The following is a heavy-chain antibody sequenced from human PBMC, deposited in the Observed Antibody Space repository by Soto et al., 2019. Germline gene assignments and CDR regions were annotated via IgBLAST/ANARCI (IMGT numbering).Heavy chain of an antibody. CDR3: ARGRYYVKGEFEP. J-gene: IGHJ5*02. CDR2: FNHSGST. Sequence: PSETRSLTCAVYVGSFSGYYWSWIRQPPGKGLEWIGEFNHSGSTNYNPSLKIRVTISVDTSKNQFSLKLSSVTAADTAVYYCARGRYYVKGEFEPLAQGTMVPVSS. D-gene: IGHD3-10*02. V-gene: IGHV4-34*01. CDR1: VGSFSGYY.